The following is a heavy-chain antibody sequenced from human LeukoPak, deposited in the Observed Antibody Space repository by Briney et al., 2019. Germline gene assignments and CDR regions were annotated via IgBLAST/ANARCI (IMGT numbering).Heavy chain of an antibody. Sequence: GGSLRLSCAASGFTFSSYGMHWVSQAPGKGLEWVAVIWYDGSNKYYADSVKGRFTISRDNSKNTLYLQMDSLRAEGTAVYYCARDSGGGYSSSWYASWGQGTLVTVSS. J-gene: IGHJ5*01. V-gene: IGHV3-33*01. CDR2: IWYDGSNK. D-gene: IGHD6-13*01. CDR3: ARDSGGGYSSSWYAS. CDR1: GFTFSSYG.